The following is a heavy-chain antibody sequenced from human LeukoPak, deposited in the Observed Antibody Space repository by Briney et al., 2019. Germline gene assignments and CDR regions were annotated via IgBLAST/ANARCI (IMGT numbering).Heavy chain of an antibody. CDR2: IYYSGST. J-gene: IGHJ3*02. CDR1: GGSISSYY. V-gene: IGHV4-59*01. D-gene: IGHD3-22*01. CDR3: AREISMTVGGGAFDN. Sequence: TSETLSLTCTVSGGSISSYYWTWIRQPPGKGLEWIGYIYYSGSTNYNPSLKSRVTISVDTSKNQFSLKLTSVTAADTAVYYCAREISMTVGGGAFDNWGQGTMVTVSS.